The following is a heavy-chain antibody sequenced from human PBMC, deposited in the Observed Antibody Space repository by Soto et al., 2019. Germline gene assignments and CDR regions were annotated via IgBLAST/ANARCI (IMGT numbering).Heavy chain of an antibody. Sequence: SEKASCKASGGTLSSYTISCVGQAPGQRIELMGRIIPILGIANYAQKFQGRVTITADKSTSTAYMELSSLRSEDTAVYFCARANWNHRPYYSSGMDVWGQGTTVTVSS. J-gene: IGHJ6*02. D-gene: IGHD1-1*01. CDR1: GGTLSSYT. CDR2: IIPILGIA. V-gene: IGHV1-69*02. CDR3: ARANWNHRPYYSSGMDV.